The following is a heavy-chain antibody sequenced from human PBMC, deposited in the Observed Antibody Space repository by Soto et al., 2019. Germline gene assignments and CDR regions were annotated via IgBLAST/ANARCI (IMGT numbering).Heavy chain of an antibody. D-gene: IGHD3-3*01. V-gene: IGHV3-23*01. CDR1: GFTFSSYP. Sequence: PGGSLRLSCAASGFTFSSYPMTWVRQAPGKGLEWVSTISGSAGSTFYADYVKDRFTIYRDNSENTLFLHMNSLRAEDTAVYYCAKVNTIFGMEYYYYGMDVWGQGTTVTVSS. CDR2: ISGSAGST. J-gene: IGHJ6*02. CDR3: AKVNTIFGMEYYYYGMDV.